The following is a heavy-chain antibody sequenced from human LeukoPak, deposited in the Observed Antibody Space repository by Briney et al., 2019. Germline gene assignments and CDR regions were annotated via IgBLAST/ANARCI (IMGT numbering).Heavy chain of an antibody. CDR2: IRGSGDT. V-gene: IGHV3-23*01. Sequence: GGSLRLSCAASGFPFSNNVMSWVRQAPGRGLDWLSAIRGSGDTYYADAVKGRFTISRDNSNNMMYLQMNTLRAEDTAVYYCAKTFPYGTTWYGFCDYWGQGALVTVSS. D-gene: IGHD3-3*01. J-gene: IGHJ4*02. CDR3: AKTFPYGTTWYGFCDY. CDR1: GFPFSNNV.